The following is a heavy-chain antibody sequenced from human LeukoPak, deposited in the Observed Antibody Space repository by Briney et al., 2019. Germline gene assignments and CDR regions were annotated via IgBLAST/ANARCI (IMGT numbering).Heavy chain of an antibody. CDR2: MKPNSGST. V-gene: IGHV1-8*01. D-gene: IGHD3-16*02. CDR1: GYTFTSYD. J-gene: IGHJ3*02. Sequence: ASVKVSCKSSGYTFTSYDINWVRQATGQGLEWMGWMKPNSGSTGYAQKFQGRVTMTRNTSISTAYMELSSLRSEDTAVYYCARDLERLYPGGAFDIWGQGTMVTVSS. CDR3: ARDLERLYPGGAFDI.